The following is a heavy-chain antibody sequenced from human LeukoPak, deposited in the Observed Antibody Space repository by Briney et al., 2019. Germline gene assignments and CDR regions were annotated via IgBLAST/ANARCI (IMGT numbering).Heavy chain of an antibody. D-gene: IGHD2/OR15-2a*01. V-gene: IGHV3-74*01. CDR3: ARGTVIIGSSWFDP. J-gene: IGHJ5*02. Sequence: PGGSLRLSCGVSGSTISSYWMHWVRQAPGKGLVWVSRINSDGSDTSYADSVKGRFTISRDNAKNTLYLQMNSLRAEDTAVYYCARGTVIIGSSWFDPLGQGTLVTVSS. CDR2: INSDGSDT. CDR1: GSTISSYW.